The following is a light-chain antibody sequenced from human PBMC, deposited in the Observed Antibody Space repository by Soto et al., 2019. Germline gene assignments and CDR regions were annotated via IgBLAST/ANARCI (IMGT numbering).Light chain of an antibody. V-gene: IGKV3-15*01. J-gene: IGKJ2*01. CDR1: QGISNY. Sequence: MTQSPSSLSASVGDRVTITCRASQGISNYLAWYQQKPGQAPRLLIYGASTRATGIPARFSGSGSGTEFTLTISSLQSEDFAVYYCQQYNTWPPYTFGQGTKLDIK. CDR2: GAS. CDR3: QQYNTWPPYT.